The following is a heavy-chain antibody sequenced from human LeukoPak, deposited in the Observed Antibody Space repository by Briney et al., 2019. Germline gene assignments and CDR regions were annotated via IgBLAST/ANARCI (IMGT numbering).Heavy chain of an antibody. Sequence: KPGGSLRLSCAASGFTFSSYSMNWVRQAPGKGLEWVSSISSSSSYIYYADSVKGRFTISRDNAKNSLYLQMNSLRAEDTAVYYCARGPSQYSSGWYGYYFDYWGQGTLVTVSS. D-gene: IGHD6-19*01. CDR3: ARGPSQYSSGWYGYYFDY. CDR1: GFTFSSYS. CDR2: ISSSSSYI. V-gene: IGHV3-21*01. J-gene: IGHJ4*02.